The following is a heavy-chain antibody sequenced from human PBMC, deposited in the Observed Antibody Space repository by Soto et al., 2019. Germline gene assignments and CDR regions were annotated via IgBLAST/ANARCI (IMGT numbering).Heavy chain of an antibody. V-gene: IGHV4-61*01. D-gene: IGHD2-2*01. CDR2: SYYTGST. CDR3: AIGYCSSTSCYEALAYYFDY. J-gene: IGHJ4*02. CDR1: GGSVSGGSYS. Sequence: SETLSLTCTLSGGSVSGGSYSWSWIRQPPGKGPDLIGYSYYTGSTNYNPSLKSRVTISVDTSKNQFSLRLTSVTAADTAVYYCAIGYCSSTSCYEALAYYFDYWGQGTLVTVSS.